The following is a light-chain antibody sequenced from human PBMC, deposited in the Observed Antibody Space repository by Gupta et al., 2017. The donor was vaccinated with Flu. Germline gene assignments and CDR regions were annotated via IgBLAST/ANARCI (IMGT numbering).Light chain of an antibody. CDR2: YSD. J-gene: IGLJ3*02. CDR1: RSNIGSNT. V-gene: IGLV1-44*01. CDR3: AAWDDRLNGRV. Sequence: QYVLTQPPSASGTPGQRVTISCSGSRSNIGSNTVNWYQQLPGTAPKLLIYYSDQRPSGVSDRFSGSESGTSASLAISGLQSEDEADYYCAAWDDRLNGRVFGGGTKLTVL.